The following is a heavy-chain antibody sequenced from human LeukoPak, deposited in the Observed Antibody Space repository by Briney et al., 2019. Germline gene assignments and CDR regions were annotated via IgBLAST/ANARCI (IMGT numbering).Heavy chain of an antibody. CDR1: GFTFSMYS. Sequence: GGSLRLSCSASGFTFSMYSLQWVRQAPGKGLEYVSSISPNGGSTFYANSVKGRFTISRDDSKNTVYLQMNSLRAEDTAFYYCARGFLDFDFWGHGTLVTVSS. V-gene: IGHV3-64*04. D-gene: IGHD3-3*01. CDR3: ARGFLDFDF. J-gene: IGHJ4*01. CDR2: ISPNGGST.